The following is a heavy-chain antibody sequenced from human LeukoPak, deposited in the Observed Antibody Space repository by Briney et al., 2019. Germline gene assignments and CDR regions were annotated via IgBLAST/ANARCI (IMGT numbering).Heavy chain of an antibody. CDR1: GYTFTSYY. CDR3: ARDKDCSGGSCYSFDY. J-gene: IGHJ4*02. D-gene: IGHD2-15*01. V-gene: IGHV1-46*01. CDR2: INPSGGST. Sequence: ASVKVSCKASGYTFTSYYMHWVRQAPGQGLEWMGIINPSGGSTSYAQKFQGRVTMTRDTSTSTVYMELSSLRSEDTAVYYRARDKDCSGGSCYSFDYWGQGTLVTVSS.